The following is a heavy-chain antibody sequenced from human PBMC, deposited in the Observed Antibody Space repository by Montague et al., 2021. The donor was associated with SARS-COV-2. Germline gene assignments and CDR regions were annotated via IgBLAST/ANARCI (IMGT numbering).Heavy chain of an antibody. J-gene: IGHJ4*02. CDR3: AREVGGYYDCRPDS. D-gene: IGHD5-18*01. V-gene: IGHV4-61*02. Sequence: SQTLSLTCTVSGGSISSGNYYWSWIRQPAGKGLEWIGRIYTSGSTNYNPSLKSRVTIAADTSKNHFSLKLSSMTAADTAVYYCAREVGGYYDCRPDSWGQGTLVTVSS. CDR1: GGSISSGNYY. CDR2: IYTSGST.